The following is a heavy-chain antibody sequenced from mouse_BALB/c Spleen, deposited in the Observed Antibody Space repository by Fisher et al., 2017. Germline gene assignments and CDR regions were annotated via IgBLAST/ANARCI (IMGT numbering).Heavy chain of an antibody. D-gene: IGHD1-1*01. J-gene: IGHJ4*01. Sequence: KFKGKATLTTDKSSSTAYMQLSRLTSEDSAVYFCARALLRKGAMDYWGQGTSVTVSS. V-gene: IGHV1-77*01. CDR3: ARALLRKGAMDY.